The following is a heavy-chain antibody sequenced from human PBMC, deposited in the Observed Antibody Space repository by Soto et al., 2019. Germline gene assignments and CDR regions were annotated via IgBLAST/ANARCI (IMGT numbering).Heavy chain of an antibody. J-gene: IGHJ6*02. CDR3: ARSLDVLRFLEWSYYGMDV. CDR1: GYTFTRYT. CDR2: INPDNGNT. Sequence: ASVKVSCKASGYTFTRYTMNWVRQAPGQRLEWMGWINPDNGNTKSSQKFQDRVIITRDTSASTAYMELSSLRSEDTAVYYCARSLDVLRFLEWSYYGMDVWGQGTTVTVSS. V-gene: IGHV1-3*01. D-gene: IGHD3-3*01.